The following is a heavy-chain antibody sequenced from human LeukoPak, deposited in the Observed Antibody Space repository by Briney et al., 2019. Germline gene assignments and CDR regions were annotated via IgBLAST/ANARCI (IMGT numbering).Heavy chain of an antibody. CDR3: ARSLPYGTTWYGRSDF. Sequence: PGGSLRLSCAASGFSFNTYAMSWVRQAPGKGLEWVANIRQDGDTKYYVDSVKGQFTISRDNAMNSLYLQMNSLRAEDTAIYYCARSLPYGTTWYGRSDFWGQGTLVTVSS. D-gene: IGHD6-13*01. CDR2: IRQDGDTK. V-gene: IGHV3-7*03. CDR1: GFSFNTYA. J-gene: IGHJ4*02.